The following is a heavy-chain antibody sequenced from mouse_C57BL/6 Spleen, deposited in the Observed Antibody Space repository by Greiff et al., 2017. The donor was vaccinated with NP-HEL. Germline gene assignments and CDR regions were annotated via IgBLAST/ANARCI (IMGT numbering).Heavy chain of an antibody. D-gene: IGHD1-1*01. V-gene: IGHV1-82*01. CDR3: ARFGFTTVSFDY. CDR1: GYAFSSSW. Sequence: QVQLQQSGPELVKPGASVKISCKASGYAFSSSWMNWVKQRPGKGLEWIGRIYPGDGDTNYNGKFKGKATLTADKSSSTAYMQLSSLTSEDSAVYFCARFGFTTVSFDYWGQGTTLTVSS. J-gene: IGHJ2*01. CDR2: IYPGDGDT.